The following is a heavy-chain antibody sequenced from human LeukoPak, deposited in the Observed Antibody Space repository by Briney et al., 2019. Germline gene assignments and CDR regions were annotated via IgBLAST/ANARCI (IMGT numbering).Heavy chain of an antibody. CDR1: GFTVSSNY. Sequence: GGSLRLSCAASGFTVSSNYMSWVRQAPGKGLEWVSVIYSGGSTYYADSVKGRFTISSDNSKNTLYLQMNSLRADDTAVYYCARVRDGDYYDYWGQGTLVTVSS. V-gene: IGHV3-66*01. D-gene: IGHD4-17*01. CDR2: IYSGGST. CDR3: ARVRDGDYYDY. J-gene: IGHJ4*02.